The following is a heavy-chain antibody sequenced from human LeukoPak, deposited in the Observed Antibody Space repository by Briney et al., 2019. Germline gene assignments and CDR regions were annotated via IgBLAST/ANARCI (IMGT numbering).Heavy chain of an antibody. V-gene: IGHV3-7*01. CDR3: ARDKNDAFDI. J-gene: IGHJ3*02. Sequence: HSGGSLRLSCAASGFTSSSYWMSWVRQAPGKGLEWVANIKQDGSEKYYVDSVKGRFTISRDNAKNSLYLQMNSLRAEDTAVYYCARDKNDAFDIWGQGTMVTVSS. CDR1: GFTSSSYW. CDR2: IKQDGSEK.